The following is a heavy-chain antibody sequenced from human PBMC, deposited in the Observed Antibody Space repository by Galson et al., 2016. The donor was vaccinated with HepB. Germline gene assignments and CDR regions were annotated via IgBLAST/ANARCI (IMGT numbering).Heavy chain of an antibody. CDR1: GGSISSGGYF. Sequence: TLSLTCTVSGGSISSGGYFWSWLRQHPGEGLEWIGYIYGSGRTRYNPSLKGRVSISGDFSLRLTSVTAADTAVYYCAVGVDAFDVWGQGTRVTVSS. CDR2: IYGSGRT. CDR3: AVGVDAFDV. D-gene: IGHD3-10*01. V-gene: IGHV4-31*03. J-gene: IGHJ3*01.